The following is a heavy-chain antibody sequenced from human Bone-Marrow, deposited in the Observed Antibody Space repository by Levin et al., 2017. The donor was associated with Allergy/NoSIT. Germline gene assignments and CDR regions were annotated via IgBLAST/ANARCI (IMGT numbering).Heavy chain of an antibody. D-gene: IGHD1-14*01. V-gene: IGHV4-39*07. Sequence: SQTLSLTCPVSGGSIRRSTYYWVWIRQPPGKGLEWIGSIYYIGKTYYNPSLESRVTISVDTSKNQFSLKLTSVTAADTAVYYCAREGTPQSWDYWGQGTLVTVSS. CDR3: AREGTPQSWDY. J-gene: IGHJ4*02. CDR2: IYYIGKT. CDR1: GGSIRRSTYY.